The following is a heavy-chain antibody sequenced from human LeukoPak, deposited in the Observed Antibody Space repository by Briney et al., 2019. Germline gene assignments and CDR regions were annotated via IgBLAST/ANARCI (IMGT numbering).Heavy chain of an antibody. CDR1: GFTFSSYS. CDR2: ISSSSSYI. CDR3: ALGYCSSTSCYTRGY. V-gene: IGHV3-21*01. D-gene: IGHD2-2*02. Sequence: GGSLRLSCAASGFTFSSYSMNWVGQAPGKGLEWSSSISSSSSYIYYADSVKGRFTISRDNAKNSLYLQMNSLRAEDTAVYYCALGYCSSTSCYTRGYWGQGTLVTVSS. J-gene: IGHJ4*02.